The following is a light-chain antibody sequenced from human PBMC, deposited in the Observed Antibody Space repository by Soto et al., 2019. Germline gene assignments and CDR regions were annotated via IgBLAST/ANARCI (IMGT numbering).Light chain of an antibody. J-gene: IGKJ1*01. CDR1: QSVSSSF. Sequence: EIVLTQSPGTLSLSPAERATLYCRASQSVSSSFLAWYQQKPGQAPRLLIYGASSRATGIPDRFSGSGSGTDFTLTISRLEPEDFAVYYCQQCGSSSWTFGQGTKVEIK. CDR2: GAS. CDR3: QQCGSSSWT. V-gene: IGKV3-20*01.